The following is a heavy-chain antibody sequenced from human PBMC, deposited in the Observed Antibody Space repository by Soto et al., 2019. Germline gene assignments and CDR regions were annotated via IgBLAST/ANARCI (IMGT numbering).Heavy chain of an antibody. CDR1: GFTFSSYG. V-gene: IGHV3-30*18. D-gene: IGHD3-3*01. CDR2: ISHDGSNK. J-gene: IGHJ4*02. CDR3: AKDPPYYDFWSGYYSRLDY. Sequence: GGSLRLSCAASGFTFSSYGMHWVRQAPGKGLEWVAVISHDGSNKYYADSVKGRFTISRDNSKNTLYLQMNSLRAEDTAVYYCAKDPPYYDFWSGYYSRLDYWGQGTLVTVSS.